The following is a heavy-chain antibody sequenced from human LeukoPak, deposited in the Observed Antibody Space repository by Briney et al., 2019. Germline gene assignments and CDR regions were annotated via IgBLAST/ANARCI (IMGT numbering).Heavy chain of an antibody. CDR1: GFTFSNAW. J-gene: IGHJ4*02. D-gene: IGHD3-9*01. CDR3: TTEDFDWSPGISYFDY. CDR2: IKSKTVGGTT. Sequence: GGSLRLSCAASGFTFSNAWMSWVRQAPGKGLEWVGRIKSKTVGGTTDYAAPVKGRFTISRDDSKNTLYLQMNSLKTEDTAVYYCTTEDFDWSPGISYFDYWGQGTLVTVSS. V-gene: IGHV3-15*01.